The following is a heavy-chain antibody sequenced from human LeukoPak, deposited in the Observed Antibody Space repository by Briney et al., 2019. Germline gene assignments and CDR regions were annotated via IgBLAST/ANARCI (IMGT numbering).Heavy chain of an antibody. CDR2: INHSGST. D-gene: IGHD1-26*01. CDR3: VRSDKKVGSTKLYWFDP. J-gene: IGHJ5*02. V-gene: IGHV4-34*01. CDR1: GGSFSGYY. Sequence: SETLSLTCAVYGGSFSGYYWSWLRQPPGKGLDWIGEINHSGSTNYNPSLKSRVTISVDTSKNQFSLKLSSVTAADTAVYYCVRSDKKVGSTKLYWFDPWGQGTLVTVSS.